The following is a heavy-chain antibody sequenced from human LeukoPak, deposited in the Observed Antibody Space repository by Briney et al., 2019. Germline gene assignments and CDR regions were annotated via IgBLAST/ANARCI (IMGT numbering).Heavy chain of an antibody. CDR2: ISGSGGST. CDR3: AKAHYYGSGIFDY. J-gene: IGHJ4*02. Sequence: GGSLRLSCAASGFTFSSYAMSWVRQAPGKGPEWVSAISGSGGSTYYADSVKGRFTISRDNSKNTLYLQMNSLRAEDTAVYYCAKAHYYGSGIFDYWGQGTLVTVSS. CDR1: GFTFSSYA. V-gene: IGHV3-23*01. D-gene: IGHD3-10*01.